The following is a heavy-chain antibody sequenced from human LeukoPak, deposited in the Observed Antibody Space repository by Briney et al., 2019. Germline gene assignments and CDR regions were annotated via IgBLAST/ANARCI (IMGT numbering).Heavy chain of an antibody. D-gene: IGHD6-13*01. J-gene: IGHJ6*02. CDR3: ARDXSSWYHXYYYGMDV. V-gene: IGHV3-7*03. Sequence: GGSLRLSCAASGFTFSSYWMSWVRQAPGKGLEWVANIKQDGSEKYYVDSVKGRFTISRDNAKNSLYLQMNSLRAEDTAVYYCARDXSSWYHXYYYGMDVWGQGTTVTVSS. CDR1: GFTFSSYW. CDR2: IKQDGSEK.